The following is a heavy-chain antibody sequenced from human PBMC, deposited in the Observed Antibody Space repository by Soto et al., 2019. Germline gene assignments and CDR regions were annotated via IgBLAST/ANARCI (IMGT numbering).Heavy chain of an antibody. D-gene: IGHD2-21*01. V-gene: IGHV4-4*02. CDR2: IYHSGIT. CDR1: GIAISISYW. CDR3: ATLPPRIVVVFTEMPT. Sequence: PSEALSQTYKYSGIAISISYWRTWLRQAPGKGLQWIGEIYHSGITNYNPSLRSRVSMSVDKSNNEFSLSLTSVTAADTAVYYCATLPPRIVVVFTEMPTWGQGILVT. J-gene: IGHJ5*02.